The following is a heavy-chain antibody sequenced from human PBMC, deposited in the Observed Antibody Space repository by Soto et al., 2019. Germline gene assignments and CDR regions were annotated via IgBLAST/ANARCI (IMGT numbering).Heavy chain of an antibody. Sequence: SVKVSCNASAGSFSSYAFICGRQAPGQGVEWMGGMIPIFGTANYAQKSQGRVTIISDNSTSTTHMVLSSRRSEDTAVYYCAGDRQYYSSTNCYGGHYWGQGTLVTVSS. V-gene: IGHV1-69*06. D-gene: IGHD2-2*01. CDR2: MIPIFGTA. CDR1: AGSFSSYA. CDR3: AGDRQYYSSTNCYGGHY. J-gene: IGHJ4*02.